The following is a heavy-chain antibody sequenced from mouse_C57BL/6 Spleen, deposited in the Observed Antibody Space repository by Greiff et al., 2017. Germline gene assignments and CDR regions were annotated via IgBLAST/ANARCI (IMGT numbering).Heavy chain of an antibody. D-gene: IGHD2-3*01. CDR2: ISSGGDYI. J-gene: IGHJ2*01. V-gene: IGHV5-9-1*02. Sequence: DVHLVESGEGLVKPGGSLKLSCAASGFTFSSYAMSWVRQTPEKRLEWVAYISSGGDYIYYADTVKGRFTISRDNARNTLYLQMSSLKSEDTAMYYCTRANDGYYHYFDYWGQGTTLTVSS. CDR3: TRANDGYYHYFDY. CDR1: GFTFSSYA.